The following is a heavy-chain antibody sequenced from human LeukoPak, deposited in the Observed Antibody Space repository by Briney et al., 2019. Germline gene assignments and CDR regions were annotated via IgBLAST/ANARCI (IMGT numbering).Heavy chain of an antibody. Sequence: SETLSLTCSVSGGSTRSSNYYWAWIRQAPGKRLEWIGSIYYSGCTYYNPSLKSRLNLSVDTSRNQFSLRLSSVTAEDTAVYYCARQVTRQYQLLKMRPPEYFHHWGQGTLVAVSS. J-gene: IGHJ1*01. D-gene: IGHD2-2*01. CDR3: ARQVTRQYQLLKMRPPEYFHH. V-gene: IGHV4-39*01. CDR2: IYYSGCT. CDR1: GGSTRSSNYY.